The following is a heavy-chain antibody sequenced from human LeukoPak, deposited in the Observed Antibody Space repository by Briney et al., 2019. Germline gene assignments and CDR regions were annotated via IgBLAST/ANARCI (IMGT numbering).Heavy chain of an antibody. CDR3: ARDSRYYYGSGSYLMFDY. D-gene: IGHD3-10*01. V-gene: IGHV1-18*01. CDR2: ISAYNGNT. J-gene: IGHJ4*02. Sequence: ASVKVSCKASGYTFTSYGISWVRQAPGQGLEWMGWISAYNGNTNYAQKLQGRVTMTTDTSTSTAYMELRSLRSDDTAAYYCARDSRYYYGSGSYLMFDYWGQGTLVTVSS. CDR1: GYTFTSYG.